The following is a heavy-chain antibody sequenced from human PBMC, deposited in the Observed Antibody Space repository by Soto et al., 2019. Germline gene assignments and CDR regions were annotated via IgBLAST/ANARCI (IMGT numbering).Heavy chain of an antibody. J-gene: IGHJ4*02. V-gene: IGHV3-23*01. D-gene: IGHD3-10*01. CDR3: AKEGRLRSPAGDYFDS. CDR1: GFSFPDYD. CDR2: VGRFGNT. Sequence: PGGSLRLSCEGSGFSFPDYDMNWVRQTSGKGLEWVAAVGRFGNTYYRDSVRGRFTISRDDSRNTVYLQMNRLRVEDTAVYFCAKEGRLRSPAGDYFDSWAQGSLVTVSS.